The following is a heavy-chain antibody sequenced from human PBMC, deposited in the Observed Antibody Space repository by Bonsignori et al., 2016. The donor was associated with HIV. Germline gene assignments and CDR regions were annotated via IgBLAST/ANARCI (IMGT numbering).Heavy chain of an antibody. CDR3: AREQTTIFSHFDY. V-gene: IGHV4-39*07. D-gene: IGHD3-9*01. CDR1: NGSPSRGTYY. J-gene: IGHJ4*02. CDR2: ISYSGKT. Sequence: QLQLQESGPGLVKPSETLSLTCSVSNGSPSRGTYYWVWIRQPPGKGLEWIGSISYSGKTYYNPSLKSRVTVSLDTSKSQFSLRLSSVTAADTAIYYCAREQTTIFSHFDYWGQGTLVSVSS.